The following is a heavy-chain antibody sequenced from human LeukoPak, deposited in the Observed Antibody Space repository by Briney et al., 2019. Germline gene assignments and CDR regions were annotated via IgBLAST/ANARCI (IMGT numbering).Heavy chain of an antibody. CDR2: IKSKTDGGTT. CDR3: TTDHIVVVVAATLSQLDY. V-gene: IGHV3-15*01. D-gene: IGHD2-15*01. Sequence: GGSLRLSCAASGFTFSNAWMSWVRQAPGKGLEWVGRIKSKTDGGTTDYAAPVKGRFTISRDDSKNTLYLQMNSLKTEDTAVYYCTTDHIVVVVAATLSQLDYWGQGTLVTVSS. CDR1: GFTFSNAW. J-gene: IGHJ4*02.